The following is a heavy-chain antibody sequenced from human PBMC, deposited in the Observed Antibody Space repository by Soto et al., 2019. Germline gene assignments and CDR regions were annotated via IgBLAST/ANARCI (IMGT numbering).Heavy chain of an antibody. Sequence: PSETLSLTCTVSGGSISSGGYYWSWIRQHPGKGLEWIGYIYYSGSTYYNPSLKSRVTISVDTSKNQFSLKLSSVTAADTAVYYCARGIREIFDYFDYWGQGTLVTVSS. CDR1: GGSISSGGYY. J-gene: IGHJ4*02. D-gene: IGHD2-15*01. CDR2: IYYSGST. V-gene: IGHV4-31*03. CDR3: ARGIREIFDYFDY.